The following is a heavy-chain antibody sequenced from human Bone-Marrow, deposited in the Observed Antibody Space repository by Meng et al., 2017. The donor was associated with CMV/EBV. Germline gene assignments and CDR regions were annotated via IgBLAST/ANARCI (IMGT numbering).Heavy chain of an antibody. Sequence: ASVKVSCKASGYTFTSYYMHWVRQATGQGLEWMGWMNPNSGNTGYAQKFQGRVTMTRNTSISTAYMELSSLRSEDTAVYYCARNIGFGELFYDSFDIWGQGTMVTVSS. D-gene: IGHD3-10*01. CDR2: MNPNSGNT. V-gene: IGHV1-8*02. CDR1: GYTFTSYY. J-gene: IGHJ3*02. CDR3: ARNIGFGELFYDSFDI.